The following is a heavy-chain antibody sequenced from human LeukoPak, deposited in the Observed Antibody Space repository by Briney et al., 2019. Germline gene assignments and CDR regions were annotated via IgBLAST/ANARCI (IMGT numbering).Heavy chain of an antibody. Sequence: ASVTVSCKASGYTFTSYGISWLRQAPGQGLERMGWIIAYNGNTNYAQKLQGRVNMTTDTSTSTAYMELRSLSSDDTAVYYCARAAGDYPIDAFDLWGQGTMVTVSS. CDR1: GYTFTSYG. D-gene: IGHD4-17*01. CDR2: IIAYNGNT. V-gene: IGHV1-18*01. CDR3: ARAAGDYPIDAFDL. J-gene: IGHJ3*01.